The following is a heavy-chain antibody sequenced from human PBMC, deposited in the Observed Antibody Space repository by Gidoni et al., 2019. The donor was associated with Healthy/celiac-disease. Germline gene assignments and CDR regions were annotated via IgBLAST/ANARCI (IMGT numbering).Heavy chain of an antibody. J-gene: IGHJ4*02. Sequence: SAYNGNTNYAQKLQGRVTMTTDTSTSTAYMELRSLRSDDTAVYYCARADDYWGQGTLVTVSS. V-gene: IGHV1-18*01. CDR2: SAYNGNT. CDR3: ARADDY.